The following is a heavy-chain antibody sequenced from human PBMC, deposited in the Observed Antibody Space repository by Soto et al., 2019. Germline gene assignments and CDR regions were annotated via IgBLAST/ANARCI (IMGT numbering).Heavy chain of an antibody. Sequence: SETLSLTCTVSGGSVSGGSHYWSWIRQTPGKGLEWIGYIYYSGITKYNPSLQSRVTISVDTSKNQVFLHLTSVTAADTAVYYCARDYRYAGFDSTGYYYGGHFDSWGHGTLVTVSS. J-gene: IGHJ4*01. CDR3: ARDYRYAGFDSTGYYYGGHFDS. V-gene: IGHV4-61*01. D-gene: IGHD3-22*01. CDR1: GGSVSGGSHY. CDR2: IYYSGIT.